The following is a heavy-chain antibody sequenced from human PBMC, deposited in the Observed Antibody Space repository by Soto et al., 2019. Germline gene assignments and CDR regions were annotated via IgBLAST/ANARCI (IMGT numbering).Heavy chain of an antibody. CDR2: IIPISDTT. V-gene: IGHV1-69*01. Sequence: QVQLVQSGAEVKKPGSSMKVSCKASGGTFSSYAISWVRQAPGQGLEWMGGIIPISDTTNYAQKFQGRVTIAADESTSTAYMELSSLRSEDTAVYYCARSQGSSTSLEIYYYYYCGMDVWGQGTTVTVSS. J-gene: IGHJ6*02. CDR3: ARSQGSSTSLEIYYYYYCGMDV. D-gene: IGHD2-2*01. CDR1: GGTFSSYA.